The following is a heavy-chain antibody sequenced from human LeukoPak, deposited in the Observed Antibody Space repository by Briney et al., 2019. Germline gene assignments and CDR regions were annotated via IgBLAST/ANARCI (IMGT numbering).Heavy chain of an antibody. CDR3: ARERSYCSSTSCYAVDY. J-gene: IGHJ4*02. CDR2: ISYDGSSK. D-gene: IGHD2-2*01. Sequence: GGSLRLSCAASGFTFSSYAMHWVRQAPGKGLEWVAVISYDGSSKYYADSVKGRFTISRDNSKNTLYLQMNSLRAEDTAVYYCARERSYCSSTSCYAVDYWGQGTLVTVSS. CDR1: GFTFSSYA. V-gene: IGHV3-30*04.